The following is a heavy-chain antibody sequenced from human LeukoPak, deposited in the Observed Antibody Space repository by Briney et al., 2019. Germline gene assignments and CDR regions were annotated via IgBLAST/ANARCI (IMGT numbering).Heavy chain of an antibody. CDR1: GFTFSSYG. Sequence: GGSLRLSCAASGFTFSSYGMHWVRQAPGKGLEWVAFIRYDGGNKYYADSVKGRFTISRDNSKNTLYLQMNSLRAEDTAVYYCAKSSPFVVVPAAIINWGQGTLVTVSS. D-gene: IGHD2-2*01. CDR2: IRYDGGNK. J-gene: IGHJ4*02. V-gene: IGHV3-30*02. CDR3: AKSSPFVVVPAAIIN.